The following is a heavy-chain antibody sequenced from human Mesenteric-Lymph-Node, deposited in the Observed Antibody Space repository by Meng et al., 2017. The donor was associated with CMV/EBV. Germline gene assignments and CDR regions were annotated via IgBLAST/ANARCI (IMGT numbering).Heavy chain of an antibody. CDR2: IYNVGST. CDR3: AKSALPWTHDYGDY. CDR1: GFAVTNTH. J-gene: IGHJ4*02. V-gene: IGHV3-53*01. D-gene: IGHD2-2*01. Sequence: GGSLRLSCAASGFAVTNTHMSWVRQAPGKGLEWVSLIYNVGSTYYADSVKGRFTISRDTSKNTLYLQMNSLRAEDTAVYYCAKSALPWTHDYGDYWGQGTLVTVSS.